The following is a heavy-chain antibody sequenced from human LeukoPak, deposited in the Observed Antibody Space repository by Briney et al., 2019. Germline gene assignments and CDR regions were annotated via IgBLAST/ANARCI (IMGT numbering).Heavy chain of an antibody. CDR1: GSTFSSYS. Sequence: PGGSLRLSCAASGSTFSSYSMNWVRQAPGKGLEWVSYVISSSSTIYYADSVKGRFTISRDNAKNSLYLQMNSLRAEDTAVYYCAREGYSSGWFPFDYWGQGTLVTVSS. CDR2: VISSSSTI. V-gene: IGHV3-48*01. D-gene: IGHD6-19*01. J-gene: IGHJ4*02. CDR3: AREGYSSGWFPFDY.